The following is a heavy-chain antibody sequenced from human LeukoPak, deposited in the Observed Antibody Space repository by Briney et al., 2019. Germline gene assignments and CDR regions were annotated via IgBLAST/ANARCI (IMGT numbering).Heavy chain of an antibody. V-gene: IGHV3-74*01. CDR1: GFTFSSYW. J-gene: IGHJ5*02. D-gene: IGHD3-10*01. Sequence: PGGSLRLSCAASGFTFSSYWMHWVRQAPGKGLVWVSRINSDGSSTSYADSVKGRFTISRDNAKNTLYLQMNSLRAEDTAVYYCARVVGFGDAWFDPWGQGTLVTVSS. CDR2: INSDGSST. CDR3: ARVVGFGDAWFDP.